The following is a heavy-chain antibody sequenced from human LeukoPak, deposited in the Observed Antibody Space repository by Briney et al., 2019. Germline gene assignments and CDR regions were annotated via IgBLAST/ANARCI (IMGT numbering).Heavy chain of an antibody. CDR1: GFTFSSYE. Sequence: PGGSLRLSCAASGFTFSSYEMNWVRQAPGKGLEWVSYISSSGSTIYYADSVKGRFTISRDNAKNSLYLQMNSLRAEDTAVYYCARGNIVATMSFDYWGQGTLVTVSS. CDR2: ISSSGSTI. CDR3: ARGNIVATMSFDY. J-gene: IGHJ4*02. D-gene: IGHD5-12*01. V-gene: IGHV3-48*03.